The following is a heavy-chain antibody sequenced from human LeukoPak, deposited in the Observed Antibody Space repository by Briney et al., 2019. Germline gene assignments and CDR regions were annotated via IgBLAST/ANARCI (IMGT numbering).Heavy chain of an antibody. D-gene: IGHD6-19*01. Sequence: QSGGSLRLSCAASGFTFSSYGMSWVRQAPGKGLEWVSAISGSGGSTYYADSVKGRFTISRDNSENTLYLQMNSLRAEDTAVYYCASERSYSSGWPDYWGQGTLVTVSS. CDR2: ISGSGGST. CDR3: ASERSYSSGWPDY. J-gene: IGHJ4*02. V-gene: IGHV3-23*01. CDR1: GFTFSSYG.